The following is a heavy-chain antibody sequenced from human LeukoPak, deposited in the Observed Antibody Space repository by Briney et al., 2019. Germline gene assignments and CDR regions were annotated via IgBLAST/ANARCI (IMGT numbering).Heavy chain of an antibody. J-gene: IGHJ4*02. CDR2: ISGSGGTI. Sequence: LSGGSLRLSCAASGFTVSNNCMNWVRQAPGKGLEWLSYISGSGGTIYYTDSVKGRFTISRDNAKKSLYLQMNSLRAEDTAVYYCARLFSTGRFDYWGQGTLVTVSS. D-gene: IGHD1-14*01. CDR3: ARLFSTGRFDY. V-gene: IGHV3-48*04. CDR1: GFTVSNNC.